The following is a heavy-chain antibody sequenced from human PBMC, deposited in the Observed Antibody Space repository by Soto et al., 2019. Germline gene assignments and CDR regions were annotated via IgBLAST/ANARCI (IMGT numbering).Heavy chain of an antibody. CDR1: GFTFSSYS. CDR2: ISSSSSTI. D-gene: IGHD3-10*01. V-gene: IGHV3-48*02. CDR3: ARGGYYYGSGSYFGVDYYYGMDV. J-gene: IGHJ6*02. Sequence: PGGSLRLSCAASGFTFSSYSMSWVRQAPGKGLEWVSYISSSSSTIYYADSVKGRFTISRDNAKNSLYLQMNSLRDEDTAVYYCARGGYYYGSGSYFGVDYYYGMDVWGQGTTVTVSS.